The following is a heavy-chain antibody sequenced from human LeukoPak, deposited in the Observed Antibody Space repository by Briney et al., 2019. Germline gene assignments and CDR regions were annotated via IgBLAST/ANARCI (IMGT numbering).Heavy chain of an antibody. J-gene: IGHJ6*02. Sequence: ASVNVSCKASGYTFTIYGISWVRQAPGQGLEWMGWISAYNGNTNYAQKLQGRVTMTTDTSTSTAYMELRSLRSDDTAVYYCARDYGNDILTGYVPYYYYGMDVWGQGTTVTVSS. CDR1: GYTFTIYG. V-gene: IGHV1-18*01. CDR3: ARDYGNDILTGYVPYYYYGMDV. CDR2: ISAYNGNT. D-gene: IGHD3-9*01.